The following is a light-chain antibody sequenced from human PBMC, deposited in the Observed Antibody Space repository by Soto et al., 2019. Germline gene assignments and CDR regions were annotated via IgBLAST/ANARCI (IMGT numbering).Light chain of an antibody. CDR1: QGIGNS. CDR2: SAS. Sequence: DIQMTQSPPSLSASVGDRLTITCRASQGIGNSLAWYQQKPGTVPKLLIYSASTLQSGVPSRFSGSGSGTDFTLTISSLQPEDVAAYYCQKYNTVPATFGQGTRLEIK. V-gene: IGKV1-27*01. CDR3: QKYNTVPAT. J-gene: IGKJ5*01.